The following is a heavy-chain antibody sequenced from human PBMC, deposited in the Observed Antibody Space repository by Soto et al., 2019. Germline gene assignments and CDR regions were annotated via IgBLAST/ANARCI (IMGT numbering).Heavy chain of an antibody. CDR3: ARDSYSGRLYGEVDY. CDR1: GFTFSSYA. J-gene: IGHJ4*02. D-gene: IGHD1-26*01. CDR2: ISYDGSNK. V-gene: IGHV3-30-3*01. Sequence: QVQLVESGGGVVQPGRSLRLSCAASGFTFSSYAMHWVRQAPGKGLEWVAVISYDGSNKYYADSVKGRFTISRDNSKNTLYLQMNSLRAEDTAVYYCARDSYSGRLYGEVDYWGQGTLVTVSS.